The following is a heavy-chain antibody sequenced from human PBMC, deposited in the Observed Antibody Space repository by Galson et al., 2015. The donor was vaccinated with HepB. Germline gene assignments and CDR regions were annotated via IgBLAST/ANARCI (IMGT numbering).Heavy chain of an antibody. V-gene: IGHV4-34*01. Sequence: ETLSLTCAVYGGSFSGYYWSWIRQPPGKGLEWIGEINHSGSTNYNPSLKSRVTISVDTSKNQFSLKLSSVTAADTAVYYCARGSRGYSYGSTNWFDPWGQGTLVTVSS. CDR3: ARGSRGYSYGSTNWFDP. J-gene: IGHJ5*02. CDR2: INHSGST. D-gene: IGHD5-18*01. CDR1: GGSFSGYY.